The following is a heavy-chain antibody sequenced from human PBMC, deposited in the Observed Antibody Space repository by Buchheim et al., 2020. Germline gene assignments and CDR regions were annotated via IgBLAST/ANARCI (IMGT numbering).Heavy chain of an antibody. D-gene: IGHD3-3*01. Sequence: QVTLRESGPALVKPTQTLTLTCTFSGFSLSTSGMCVSWIRQPPGKALEWLARIDWDDDKYYSTSLKTRLTTSKDTSKNQVVLTMTNMDPVDTATYYCARGITIFGVAYYYYGMDVWGQGTT. CDR1: GFSLSTSGMC. CDR3: ARGITIFGVAYYYYGMDV. J-gene: IGHJ6*02. CDR2: IDWDDDK. V-gene: IGHV2-70*15.